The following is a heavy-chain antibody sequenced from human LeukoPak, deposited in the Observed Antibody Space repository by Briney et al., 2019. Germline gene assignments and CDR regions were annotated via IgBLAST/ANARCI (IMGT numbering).Heavy chain of an antibody. D-gene: IGHD2-2*01. CDR3: ASLVVVPAALSLYYYYGMDV. CDR2: ISSSGSTI. J-gene: IGHJ6*02. CDR1: GFTFSDYY. V-gene: IGHV3-11*01. Sequence: GGSLRLSCAASGFTFSDYYMSWIRQAPGKGLEWASYISSSGSTIYYADSVKGRFTISRDNAKNSLYLQMNSLRAEDMAVYYCASLVVVPAALSLYYYYGMDVWGQGTTVTVSS.